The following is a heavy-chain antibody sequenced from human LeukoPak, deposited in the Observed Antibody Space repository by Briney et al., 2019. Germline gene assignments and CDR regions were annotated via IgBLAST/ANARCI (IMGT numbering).Heavy chain of an antibody. V-gene: IGHV4-59*01. J-gene: IGHJ4*02. CDR1: GGSISSYY. CDR3: ARAPIRLWLPIDY. CDR2: IYYSGST. D-gene: IGHD5-18*01. Sequence: SETLSLTCTVSGGSISSYYWSWIRQPPGKGLEWIGYIYYSGSTKYNPSLKSRVTISVDTSKNQFSLKLSSVTAADTAVYYCARAPIRLWLPIDYWGQGTLVTVSS.